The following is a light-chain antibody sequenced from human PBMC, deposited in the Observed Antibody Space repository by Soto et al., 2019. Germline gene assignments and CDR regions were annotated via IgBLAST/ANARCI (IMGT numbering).Light chain of an antibody. CDR3: QQYGGSPWT. Sequence: EIVLTQSPGTLSLSPGERATLSCRASQSVSSNSLAWYQQKPGQAPRLLIYGASSRATGIPDRFSGSGSGTDFTLTISRLEPEDFAVYYCQQYGGSPWTFGQGTKVDIK. CDR1: QSVSSNS. CDR2: GAS. V-gene: IGKV3-20*01. J-gene: IGKJ1*01.